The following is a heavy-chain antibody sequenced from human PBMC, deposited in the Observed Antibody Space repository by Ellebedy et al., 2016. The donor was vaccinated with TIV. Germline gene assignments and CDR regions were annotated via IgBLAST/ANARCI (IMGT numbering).Heavy chain of an antibody. D-gene: IGHD5-18*01. CDR1: GGSISSYY. CDR3: AREGYSYGYNYYYYGMDV. CDR2: IYYSGST. Sequence: MPSETLSLTCTVSGGSISSYYWSWIRQPPGKGLEWIGYIYYSGSTNYNPSLKSRVTISVDTSKNQFSLKPSSVTAADTAVYYCAREGYSYGYNYYYYGMDVWGQGTTVTVSS. J-gene: IGHJ6*02. V-gene: IGHV4-59*01.